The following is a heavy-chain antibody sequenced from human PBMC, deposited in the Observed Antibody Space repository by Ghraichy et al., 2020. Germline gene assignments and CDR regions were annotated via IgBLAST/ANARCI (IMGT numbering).Heavy chain of an antibody. V-gene: IGHV3-48*01. CDR1: GFTFSTYA. J-gene: IGHJ4*02. CDR3: ARDSGRGGADDY. CDR2: ISASSTTI. D-gene: IGHD4/OR15-4a*01. Sequence: GGSLRLSCAASGFTFSTYAMTWVRQAPGKGLEWVSYISASSTTIFYADSVKGRFTISRDNAKKSLYLQMDSLRAEDTAVYYCARDSGRGGADDYWGQGTLVTVSS.